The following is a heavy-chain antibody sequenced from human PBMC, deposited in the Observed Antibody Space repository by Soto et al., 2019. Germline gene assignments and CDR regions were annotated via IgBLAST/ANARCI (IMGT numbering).Heavy chain of an antibody. J-gene: IGHJ4*02. CDR3: ARGTTVVTIDY. D-gene: IGHD4-17*01. Sequence: QVQLVQSGAEVKKPGSSVKVSCKASGGTFSSYTISWVRQAPGQGLEWMGRIIPILAITNYAQKFQGRVTITADKSTTTAYMELSSLRSEDMAMYYCARGTTVVTIDYWGQGTLVTVSS. V-gene: IGHV1-69*02. CDR2: IIPILAIT. CDR1: GGTFSSYT.